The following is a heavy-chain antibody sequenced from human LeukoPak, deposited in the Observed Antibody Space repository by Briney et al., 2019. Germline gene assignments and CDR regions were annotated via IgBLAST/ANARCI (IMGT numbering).Heavy chain of an antibody. CDR2: ITGSGDST. J-gene: IGHJ4*02. Sequence: GGSLRLSCAASGFTFSSYGMSWVRQAPGKGLEWVSAITGSGDSTYYADSVRGRFTISRDNSKNTLYLQMNSLRAEDTAVYYCAKDYATVGDYDYWGQGTLVTVSS. CDR3: AKDYATVGDYDY. D-gene: IGHD4-23*01. CDR1: GFTFSSYG. V-gene: IGHV3-23*01.